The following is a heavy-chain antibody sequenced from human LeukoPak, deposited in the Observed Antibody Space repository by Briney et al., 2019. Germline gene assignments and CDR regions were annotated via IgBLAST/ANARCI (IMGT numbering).Heavy chain of an antibody. CDR1: GYTFTGNH. CDR3: ARDRGEYYDSSGYYDSWFDP. J-gene: IGHJ5*02. CDR2: IIPIFGTA. V-gene: IGHV1-69*13. D-gene: IGHD3-22*01. Sequence: GASVKVSCKASGYTFTGNHMHWVRQAPGQGLEWMGGIIPIFGTANYAQKFQGRVTITADESTSTAYMELSSLRSEDPAVYYCARDRGEYYDSSGYYDSWFDPWGQGTLVTVSS.